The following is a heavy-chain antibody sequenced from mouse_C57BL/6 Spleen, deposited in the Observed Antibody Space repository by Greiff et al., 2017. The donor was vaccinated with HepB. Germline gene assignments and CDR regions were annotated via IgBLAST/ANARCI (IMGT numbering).Heavy chain of an antibody. V-gene: IGHV5-17*01. CDR1: GFTFSDYG. CDR3: ERRASSYETFGY. J-gene: IGHJ3*01. CDR2: ISSGSSTI. Sequence: EVKLVESGGGLVKPGGSLKLSCAASGFTFSDYGMHWVRQAPEKGLEWVAYISSGSSTIYYADTVKGRFTISRDNAKNTLFLQMTSLRSEDTAMYYCERRASSYETFGYWGQGTLVTVSA. D-gene: IGHD1-1*01.